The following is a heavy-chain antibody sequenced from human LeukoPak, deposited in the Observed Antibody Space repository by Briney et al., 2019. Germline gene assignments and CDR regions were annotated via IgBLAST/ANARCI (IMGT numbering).Heavy chain of an antibody. D-gene: IGHD3/OR15-3a*01. CDR2: ISGSGGST. J-gene: IGHJ4*02. V-gene: IGHV3-23*01. Sequence: GGSLRLSCAASGFTFSSYGMHWVRQAPGKGLEWVSAISGSGGSTYYADSVKGRFTISRDNSKNTLYLQMNSLRAEDTAVYYCAKDSDWAFDYWGQGTLVTVSS. CDR3: AKDSDWAFDY. CDR1: GFTFSSYG.